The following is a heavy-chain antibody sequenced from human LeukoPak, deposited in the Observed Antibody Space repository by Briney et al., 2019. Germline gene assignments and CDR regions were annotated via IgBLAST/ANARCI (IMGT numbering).Heavy chain of an antibody. CDR3: ARDIVLIAVAVRGSFDI. V-gene: IGHV3-20*04. D-gene: IGHD6-19*01. CDR1: EFTFSSYS. J-gene: IGHJ3*02. CDR2: INWNGGST. Sequence: GGSLRLSCAASEFTFSSYSMNWVRQAPGKGLEWVSGINWNGGSTGYADSVKGRFTISRDNAKNSLYLQMNSLRAEDTALYYCARDIVLIAVAVRGSFDIWGQGTMVTVSS.